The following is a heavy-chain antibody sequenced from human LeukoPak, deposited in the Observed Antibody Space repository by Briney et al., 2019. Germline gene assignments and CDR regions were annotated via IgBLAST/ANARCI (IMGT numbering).Heavy chain of an antibody. V-gene: IGHV4-34*01. CDR3: ARGILVTVYAAFDY. J-gene: IGHJ4*02. D-gene: IGHD2/OR15-2a*01. CDR1: GGSFSGYY. CDR2: IIHSGRT. Sequence: PSETLSLTCGVYGGSFSGYYWTWVRQSPGTGLEWIGEIIHSGRTNYNPSLTSRVSISVDTSKNQFSLELSSVTAADTAVYYCARGILVTVYAAFDYWGQGTLVTVSS.